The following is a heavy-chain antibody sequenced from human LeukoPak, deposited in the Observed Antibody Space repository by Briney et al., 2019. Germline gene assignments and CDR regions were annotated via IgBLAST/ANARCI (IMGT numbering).Heavy chain of an antibody. CDR3: ARVQSGSGSLVDY. V-gene: IGHV3-48*04. J-gene: IGHJ4*02. Sequence: RTGGSLRLSCAASGFTFSSYSMNWVRQAPGKGLEWVSYISSSSSTIYYADSVKGRFTISRDNGKNSLYLQMNSLRAEDTAVYYCARVQSGSGSLVDYWGQGTLVTVSS. CDR1: GFTFSSYS. CDR2: ISSSSSTI. D-gene: IGHD3-10*01.